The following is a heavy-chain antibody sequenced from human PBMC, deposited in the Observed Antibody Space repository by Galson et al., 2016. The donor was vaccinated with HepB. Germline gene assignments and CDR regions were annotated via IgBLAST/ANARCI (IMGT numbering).Heavy chain of an antibody. D-gene: IGHD5-18*01. Sequence: SLRLSCAASGLTLSKHAMHWVRQAPGKGLEWVAVISFDGSNKYYADSVKGRFTISRDNSNNTLYLQMHILRPEDTAVFYCARDTASMSRDHYYYGMDVWGKGTTVTVSS. CDR2: ISFDGSNK. J-gene: IGHJ6*04. CDR1: GLTLSKHA. V-gene: IGHV3-30-3*01. CDR3: ARDTASMSRDHYYYGMDV.